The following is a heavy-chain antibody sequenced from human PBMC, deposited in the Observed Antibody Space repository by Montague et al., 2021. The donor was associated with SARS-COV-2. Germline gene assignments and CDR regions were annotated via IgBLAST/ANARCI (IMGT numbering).Heavy chain of an antibody. CDR1: GDSIRNSDYS. CDR3: ATRTRYPQNDFGF. D-gene: IGHD2-15*01. Sequence: SETLSLTCTVSGDSIRNSDYSWGWVRQPPGEGLEWIGNIYNGGTTFYNPSLKSRVTIFVDTSKNPFSLKLSSVTAADTAVYYCATRTRYPQNDFGFWGQGTLVTVSS. CDR2: IYNGGTT. J-gene: IGHJ4*02. V-gene: IGHV4-39*01.